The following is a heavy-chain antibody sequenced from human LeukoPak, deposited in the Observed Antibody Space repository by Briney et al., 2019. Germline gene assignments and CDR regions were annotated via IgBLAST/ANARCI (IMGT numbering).Heavy chain of an antibody. CDR1: GGSIGTYY. CDR3: ARVSMGSPGTFDI. J-gene: IGHJ3*02. D-gene: IGHD1-14*01. V-gene: IGHV4-4*08. Sequence: SETLSLTCTVSGGSIGTYYWSWIRQPPGKGLEWIGRMFTSGRTDYDSSLKSRVTISVDTSKNQFSLKLTSVTAADTAVYYCARVSMGSPGTFDIWGQGTMVTVSS. CDR2: MFTSGRT.